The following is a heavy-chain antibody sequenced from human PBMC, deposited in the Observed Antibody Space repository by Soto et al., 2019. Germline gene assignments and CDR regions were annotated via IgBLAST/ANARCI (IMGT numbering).Heavy chain of an antibody. V-gene: IGHV4-59*01. CDR2: IYYSGST. CDR3: ARGRDWELLFDY. Sequence: SETLSLTCTVSGGSISSYYWSWIRQPPGKGLEWIGYIYYSGSTNYNPSLKSRVTISVDTSKNQFSLKLSSVTAADTAVYYCARGRDWELLFDYWGQGTLVTVPQ. CDR1: GGSISSYY. J-gene: IGHJ4*02. D-gene: IGHD1-26*01.